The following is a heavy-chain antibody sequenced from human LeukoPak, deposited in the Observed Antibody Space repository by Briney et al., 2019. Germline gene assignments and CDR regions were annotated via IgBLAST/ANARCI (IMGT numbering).Heavy chain of an antibody. D-gene: IGHD5-18*01. J-gene: IGHJ4*02. CDR2: INHSGST. Sequence: SETLSLTCAVYGGSFRGYYWSWIRQPPGKGLEWIGEINHSGSTNYNPSLKSRVTISVDTSKNQFSLKLSSVTAADTAVYYCAREEGYSYGDVDYWGQGTLVTVSS. CDR3: AREEGYSYGDVDY. V-gene: IGHV4-34*01. CDR1: GGSFRGYY.